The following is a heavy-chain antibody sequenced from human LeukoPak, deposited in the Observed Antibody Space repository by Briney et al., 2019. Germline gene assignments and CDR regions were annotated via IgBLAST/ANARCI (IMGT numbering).Heavy chain of an antibody. J-gene: IGHJ4*02. V-gene: IGHV1-69*13. D-gene: IGHD3-10*01. CDR3: AREPNYYGSGSYYSHFDY. CDR2: IIPIFGTA. CDR1: GGTFSSYA. Sequence: ASAKGSCKASGGTFSSYAISWVRQAPGQGLEWMGGIIPIFGTANYAQKFQGRVTITADESTSTAYMELSSLRSEDTAVYYCAREPNYYGSGSYYSHFDYWGQGTLVTVSS.